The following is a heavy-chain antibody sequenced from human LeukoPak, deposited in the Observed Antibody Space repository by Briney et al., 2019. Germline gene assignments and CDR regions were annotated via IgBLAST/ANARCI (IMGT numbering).Heavy chain of an antibody. CDR2: IYYSGST. V-gene: IGHV4-59*08. Sequence: SETLSLTCTVSGGSISSYYWSWIRQPPGKGLEWIGYIYYSGSTNYNPSLKSRVTISVDTSKNQFSLKLSSVTAADTAVYYCARGTPTVDYYYYGMDVWGQGTTVTVSS. CDR1: GGSISSYY. CDR3: ARGTPTVDYYYYGMDV. D-gene: IGHD4-17*01. J-gene: IGHJ6*02.